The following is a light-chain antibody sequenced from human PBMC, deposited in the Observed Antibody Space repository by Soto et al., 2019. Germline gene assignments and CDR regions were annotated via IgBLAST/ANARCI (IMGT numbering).Light chain of an antibody. Sequence: EVVLTQSPGTLSLSPGERATLSCRASQSVSNNYFAWYQQKPGQAPRLLIFGSSDRPTGIPDRFSGSGSGTDFTLTISRLEAEDFAVYYCQQYGSSPPYTFGQGTKLEIK. J-gene: IGKJ2*01. CDR1: QSVSNNY. CDR2: GSS. V-gene: IGKV3-20*01. CDR3: QQYGSSPPYT.